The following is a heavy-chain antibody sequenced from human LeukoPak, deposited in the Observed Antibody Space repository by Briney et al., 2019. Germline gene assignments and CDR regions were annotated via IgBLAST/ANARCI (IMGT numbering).Heavy chain of an antibody. D-gene: IGHD6-13*01. CDR3: ARDSIPPPALGDAFDI. CDR1: GGTFSSYA. J-gene: IGHJ3*02. CDR2: IIPIFGTA. V-gene: IGHV1-69*13. Sequence: ASVKVSCKASGGTFSSYAITWVRQAPGQGLEWMGGIIPIFGTANYAQKFQGRVTITADESTSTAYMELSSLRSEDTAMYYCARDSIPPPALGDAFDIWGQGTMVTVSS.